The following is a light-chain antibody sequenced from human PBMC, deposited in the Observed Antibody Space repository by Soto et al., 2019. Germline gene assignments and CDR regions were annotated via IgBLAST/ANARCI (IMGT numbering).Light chain of an antibody. CDR3: ASWEDSLNGVV. J-gene: IGLJ2*01. Sequence: QAVVTQPPSASGTPGQGVTISCSGSSSNIGVNTVNWYQQLPGTAPKLLIDSNNLRPSGVPDRVSGSKSGTSASLAISGLPSEDEADYHCASWEDSLNGVVFGGGTKLTVL. CDR1: SSNIGVNT. V-gene: IGLV1-44*01. CDR2: SNN.